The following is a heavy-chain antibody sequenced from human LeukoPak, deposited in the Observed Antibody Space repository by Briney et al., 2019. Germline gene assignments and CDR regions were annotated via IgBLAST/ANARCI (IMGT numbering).Heavy chain of an antibody. Sequence: SETLSLTCTVSGGSISSYYWNWIRQPPGKGLEWIGYIYNSGSTNNNPSLKSRVTISVDTSKKQFSLKLSSVTAADTAVYYCARGRGAGYYYMDVWGKGTTVTVSS. CDR3: ARGRGAGYYYMDV. D-gene: IGHD3-10*01. J-gene: IGHJ6*03. CDR2: IYNSGST. V-gene: IGHV4-59*01. CDR1: GGSISSYY.